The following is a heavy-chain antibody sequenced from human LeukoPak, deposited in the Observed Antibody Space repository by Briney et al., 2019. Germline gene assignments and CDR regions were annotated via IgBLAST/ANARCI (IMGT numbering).Heavy chain of an antibody. V-gene: IGHV3-30*02. D-gene: IGHD2-2*02. CDR1: GFTFSSYG. J-gene: IGHJ6*03. CDR3: ARDGYCSSTSCYTGYYYYYYMDV. CDR2: IRYDGSNK. Sequence: PGGSLRLSCAASGFTFSSYGMHWVRQAPGKGLEWVAFIRYDGSNKYYAVSVKGRFTISRDNSKNTLYLQMNSLRAEDTAVYYCARDGYCSSTSCYTGYYYYYYMDVWGKGTTVTVSS.